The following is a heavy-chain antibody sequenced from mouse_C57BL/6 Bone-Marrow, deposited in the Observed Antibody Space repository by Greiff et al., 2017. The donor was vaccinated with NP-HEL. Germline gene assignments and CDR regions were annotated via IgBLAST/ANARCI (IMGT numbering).Heavy chain of an antibody. Sequence: QVQLQQPGAELVKPGASVKMSCKASGYTFTSYWITWVKQRPGQGLEWIGDIYPGSGSTNYNEKFKSKATLTVDTSSSTAYMQLSSLTSEDSAVYYCARGDYEDRYAMDYWGQGTSGTVSS. CDR2: IYPGSGST. J-gene: IGHJ4*01. CDR3: ARGDYEDRYAMDY. V-gene: IGHV1-55*01. CDR1: GYTFTSYW. D-gene: IGHD2-4*01.